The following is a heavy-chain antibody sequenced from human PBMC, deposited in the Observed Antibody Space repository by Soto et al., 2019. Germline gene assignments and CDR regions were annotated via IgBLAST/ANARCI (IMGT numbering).Heavy chain of an antibody. CDR1: GGSISSSNW. V-gene: IGHV4-4*02. CDR2: IYHSGST. J-gene: IGHJ4*02. D-gene: IGHD1-26*01. CDR3: VVGELGYYFDY. Sequence: QVQLQESGPGLVKPSGTLSLTCAVSGGSISSSNWWSWVRQPPGKGLEWIGEIYHSGSTNYNPSRKSRGTISVDKSKNQFSLKLRSVTAADTAVYYCVVGELGYYFDYWGQGTLVTVSS.